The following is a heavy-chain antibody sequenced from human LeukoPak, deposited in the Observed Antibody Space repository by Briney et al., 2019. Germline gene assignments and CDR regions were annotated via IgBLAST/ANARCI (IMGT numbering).Heavy chain of an antibody. CDR2: ISSSGSTI. CDR3: AELGITMIGGV. Sequence: GGSLRLSCAASGFTFSSYEMNWVRQAPGKGLVWVSYISSSGSTIYYADSVKGRFTISRDNAKDSLYLQMNSLRAEDTAVYYCAELGITMIGGVWGKGTTVTISS. D-gene: IGHD3-10*02. CDR1: GFTFSSYE. V-gene: IGHV3-48*03. J-gene: IGHJ6*04.